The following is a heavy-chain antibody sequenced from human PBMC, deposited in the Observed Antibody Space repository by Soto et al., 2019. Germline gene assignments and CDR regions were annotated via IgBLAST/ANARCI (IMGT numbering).Heavy chain of an antibody. J-gene: IGHJ6*02. D-gene: IGHD3-3*01. Sequence: ASVKVSCKASGYTFTSYGISWVRQAPGQGLEWMGWISAYNGNTNYAQKLQGRVTMTTDTSTSTAYMELRSLRPDDTAVYYCARDPLRSRYANGMDVWGQGTTVTVSS. CDR3: ARDPLRSRYANGMDV. CDR1: GYTFTSYG. CDR2: ISAYNGNT. V-gene: IGHV1-18*01.